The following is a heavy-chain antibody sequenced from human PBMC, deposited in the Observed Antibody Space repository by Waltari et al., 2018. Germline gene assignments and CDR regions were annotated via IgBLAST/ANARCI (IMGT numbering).Heavy chain of an antibody. D-gene: IGHD3-10*01. J-gene: IGHJ4*02. CDR1: GFTFSSYA. V-gene: IGHV3-23*01. CDR2: ISGSVGGT. Sequence: EVQLLESGGGLVQPGGSLRLSCAASGFTFSSYAMSWVRQAPGKGLEWVSAISGSVGGTYSADSGKGGFTIPRDNSKNTVYLQMNSLRAEETAVYYWASQGVIKGYFDYWGQGTLVTVSS. CDR3: ASQGVIKGYFDY.